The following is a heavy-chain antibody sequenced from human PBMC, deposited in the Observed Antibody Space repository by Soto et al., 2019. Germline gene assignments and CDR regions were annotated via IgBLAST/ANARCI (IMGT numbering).Heavy chain of an antibody. J-gene: IGHJ4*02. Sequence: QVQLVQSGAEVKKPGASVKVSCKASGYTFTSYALHWVRQAPGQRLEWMGWINAGNGNTKYSQKFQGRVTITRDTSASTAYMELSSLRAEDTAVYYCARDIMAAAPDYWGQGTLVTVSS. V-gene: IGHV1-3*01. CDR3: ARDIMAAAPDY. CDR2: INAGNGNT. CDR1: GYTFTSYA. D-gene: IGHD6-13*01.